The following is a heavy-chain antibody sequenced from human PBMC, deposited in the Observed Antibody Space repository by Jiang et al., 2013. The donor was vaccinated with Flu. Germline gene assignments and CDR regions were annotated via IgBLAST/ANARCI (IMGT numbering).Heavy chain of an antibody. CDR3: ARDLTGDSRGDAFDI. Sequence: SVKVSCKASGYTFTSYGISWVRQAPGQGLEWMGWISAYNGNTNYAQKLQGRVTMTTDTSTSTAYMELRSLRSDDTAVYYCARDLTGDSRGDAFDIWGQGTMVTVSS. J-gene: IGHJ3*02. CDR1: GYTFTSYG. V-gene: IGHV1-18*01. D-gene: IGHD7-27*01. CDR2: ISAYNGNT.